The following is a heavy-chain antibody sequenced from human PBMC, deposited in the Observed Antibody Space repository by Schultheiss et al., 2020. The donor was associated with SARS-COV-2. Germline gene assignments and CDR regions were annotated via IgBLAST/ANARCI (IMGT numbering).Heavy chain of an antibody. D-gene: IGHD2-2*01. V-gene: IGHV4-34*01. J-gene: IGHJ6*02. CDR1: GGSFSSYY. Sequence: SLTCAVYGGSFSSYYWSWIRQPPGKGLEWIGEINHSGSTNSNPSLKSRVTISVDTSKNQFSLKLSSVTAADTAVYYCARIRVRCGSASCHHYYYYGMDAWGQGTTVTVSS. CDR3: ARIRVRCGSASCHHYYYYGMDA. CDR2: INHSGST.